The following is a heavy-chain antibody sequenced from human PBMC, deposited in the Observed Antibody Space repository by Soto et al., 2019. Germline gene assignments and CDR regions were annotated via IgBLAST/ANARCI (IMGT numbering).Heavy chain of an antibody. V-gene: IGHV1-58*01. Sequence: QKQLVQSGPAVKKPGTSVKVSCKASGFNFATSAVQWVRQARGQGLEWIGWIIVGTGNTNHAQKFRERFTVTRDVSTRTAYLEVRRLISDDTAVYYCASVGSGLWGQGTLVTVSS. D-gene: IGHD5-12*01. CDR3: ASVGSGL. CDR1: GFNFATSA. CDR2: IIVGTGNT. J-gene: IGHJ4*02.